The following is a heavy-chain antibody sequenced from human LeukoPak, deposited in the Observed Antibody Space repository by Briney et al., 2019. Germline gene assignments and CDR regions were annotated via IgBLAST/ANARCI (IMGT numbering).Heavy chain of an antibody. D-gene: IGHD2-21*01. CDR1: GGTFSSYA. CDR3: AVDAYLGGHLGNWFXX. V-gene: IGHV1-69*13. Sequence: SVKVSCKASGGTFSSYAISWVRQAPGQGLEWMGGIIPIFGTANYAQKFQGRVTITADESTSTAYMELSSLRSEDTAVYYCAVDAYLGGHLGNWFXXWGQGTLVTV. CDR2: IIPIFGTA. J-gene: IGHJ5*02.